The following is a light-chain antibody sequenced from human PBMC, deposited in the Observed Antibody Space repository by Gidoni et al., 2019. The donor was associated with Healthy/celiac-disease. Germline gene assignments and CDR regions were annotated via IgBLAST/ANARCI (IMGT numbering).Light chain of an antibody. CDR3: QVWDSSSDHWV. J-gene: IGLJ3*02. Sequence: SYLLTQPPPVSVAPGKTARITCGGNNIGSKSVHWYQQKPGQAPVLVIYYDSDRPSGIPERFSGSNSGNTATLTISRVEAGDEADYYCQVWDSSSDHWVFGGGTKLTVL. CDR2: YDS. V-gene: IGLV3-21*04. CDR1: NIGSKS.